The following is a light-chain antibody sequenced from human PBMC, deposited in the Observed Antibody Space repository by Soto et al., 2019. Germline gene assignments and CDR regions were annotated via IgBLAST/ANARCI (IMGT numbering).Light chain of an antibody. J-gene: IGKJ1*01. CDR1: QIISSW. CDR2: KTS. Sequence: DIQMTQSPSTLSASVGDRVTITCQASQIISSWLAWYQQKPGKAPKLLIYKTSSLESGVPSRFSGGGFGTEFTFSSSILQPDDFATNYGHQYNNYWTFGQGTKVETK. CDR3: HQYNNYWT. V-gene: IGKV1-5*03.